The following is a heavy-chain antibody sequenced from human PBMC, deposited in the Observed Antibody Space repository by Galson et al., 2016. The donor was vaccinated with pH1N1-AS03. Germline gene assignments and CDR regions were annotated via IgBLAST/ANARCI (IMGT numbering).Heavy chain of an antibody. J-gene: IGHJ4*02. CDR2: ITGSGSST. CDR3: AKVGWAHY. V-gene: IGHV3-23*01. D-gene: IGHD3-16*01. CDR1: GFIFSDYD. Sequence: SLRLSCAASGFIFSDYDVSWVRQAPGKGLECVSAITGSGSSTNYADSVKGRFTISRDNSKNTLYLQLNSLRAEDTAVYYCAKVGWAHYWGQGTLVTVSS.